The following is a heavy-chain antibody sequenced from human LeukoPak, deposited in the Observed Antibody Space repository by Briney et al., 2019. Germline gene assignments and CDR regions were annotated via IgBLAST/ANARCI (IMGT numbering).Heavy chain of an antibody. V-gene: IGHV3-23*01. CDR1: GFTFSSYA. D-gene: IGHD4-11*01. CDR3: AKGAPTLTVYAEYFHH. J-gene: IGHJ1*01. Sequence: GGSLRLSCAASGFTFSSYAMSWVRQAPGKGLEWVSAISGSGGSTYYADSVKGRFTISRDNSKNTLYLQMNSLRAEDTAVYYCAKGAPTLTVYAEYFHHWGQGTLVTVSS. CDR2: ISGSGGST.